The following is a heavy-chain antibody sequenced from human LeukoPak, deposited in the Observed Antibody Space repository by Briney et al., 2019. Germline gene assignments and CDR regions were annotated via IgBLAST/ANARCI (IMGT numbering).Heavy chain of an antibody. D-gene: IGHD1-26*01. CDR1: GFAFQAFD. CDR3: ATWAFYHGLDV. V-gene: IGHV3-43*02. Sequence: GGSLTLSCAASGFAFQAFDMHWVRQAPGKGLEWVSLINSVGTKTYYADSVRGRFTVSRDNSKNSLCLQMNSLRTEDTALYYCATWAFYHGLDVWGQGSTVTISS. J-gene: IGHJ6*02. CDR2: INSVGTKT.